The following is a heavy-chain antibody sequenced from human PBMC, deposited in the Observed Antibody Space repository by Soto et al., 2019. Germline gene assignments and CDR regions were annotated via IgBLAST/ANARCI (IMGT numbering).Heavy chain of an antibody. V-gene: IGHV4-4*02. J-gene: IGHJ4*02. CDR1: GGSISSSNW. D-gene: IGHD2-2*01. Sequence: SETLSLTCAVSGGSISSSNWWSWVRPPPGKGLEWIGEIYHSGSTNYNPSLKSRVTISVDKSKNQFSLKLSSVTAADTAVYYCARTRSTSCYVDCPNDYWGQGTLVTVSS. CDR3: ARTRSTSCYVDCPNDY. CDR2: IYHSGST.